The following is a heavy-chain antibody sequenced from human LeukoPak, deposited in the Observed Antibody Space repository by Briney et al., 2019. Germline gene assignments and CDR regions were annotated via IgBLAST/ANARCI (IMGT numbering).Heavy chain of an antibody. CDR3: ARGGSGYANTWFDP. Sequence: SETLSLTCTVSGGSISSYYWSWIRQRPGKGLEWRGHIYYSGSTNYNPSLKSRVTISVDTSKNQFSLKLSSVTAADTAVYYCARGGSGYANTWFDPWGQGTLVTVSS. V-gene: IGHV4-59*01. D-gene: IGHD5-12*01. J-gene: IGHJ5*02. CDR2: IYYSGST. CDR1: GGSISSYY.